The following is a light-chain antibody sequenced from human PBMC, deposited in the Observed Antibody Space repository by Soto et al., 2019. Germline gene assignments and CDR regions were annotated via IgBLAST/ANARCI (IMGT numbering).Light chain of an antibody. CDR1: RRVSDSSNNENY. Sequence: DIVMTQSPDSLAVSLGERATINCKSSRRVSDSSNNENYLAWYQQRPRQPPKLLIYWASTRESGVPARFSVSGSGTDVTLTLSSLQAEDVAVYYCQQYYTAQLTFGPGTNVDIK. J-gene: IGKJ3*01. CDR3: QQYYTAQLT. V-gene: IGKV4-1*01. CDR2: WAS.